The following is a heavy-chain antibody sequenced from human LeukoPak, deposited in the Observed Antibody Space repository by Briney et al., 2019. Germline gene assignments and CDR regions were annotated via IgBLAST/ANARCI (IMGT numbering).Heavy chain of an antibody. CDR3: ARDLYYYDSSGYYYRSPDAFDI. CDR2: ISGSGGST. Sequence: GGSLRLSCAASGFTFSSYAMSWVRQAPGKGLEWVSAISGSGGSTYYADSVKGRFTISRDNSKNTLYLQMNSLRAEDTAVYYCARDLYYYDSSGYYYRSPDAFDIWGQGTMVTVSS. D-gene: IGHD3-22*01. CDR1: GFTFSSYA. J-gene: IGHJ3*02. V-gene: IGHV3-23*01.